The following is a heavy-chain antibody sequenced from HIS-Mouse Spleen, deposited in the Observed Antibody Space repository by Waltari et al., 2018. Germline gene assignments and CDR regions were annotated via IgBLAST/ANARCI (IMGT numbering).Heavy chain of an antibody. D-gene: IGHD5-12*01. V-gene: IGHV3-11*01. Sequence: QVQLVESGGGLVKPGGSLRLSCAASRFTSSDYYRSWIRQAPGKGLEWVSYTSSSGSTIYYADSVKGRFTISRDNAKNSLYLQMNSLRAEDTAVYYCARADSGYDLGYYFDYWGQGTLVTVSS. J-gene: IGHJ4*02. CDR1: RFTSSDYY. CDR2: TSSSGSTI. CDR3: ARADSGYDLGYYFDY.